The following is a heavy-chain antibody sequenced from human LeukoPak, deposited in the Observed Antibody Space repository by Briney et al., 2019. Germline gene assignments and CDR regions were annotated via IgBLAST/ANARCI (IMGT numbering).Heavy chain of an antibody. Sequence: GGSLRLSCAASGFTFSSYGMSWVRQAPGKGLEWVSGINWNGGSTGYADSVRGRFTISRDNSKNTLYLQMNSLRVEDAAVYYCARVTYYESSSYYRPFDYWGQGTLVTVSS. CDR3: ARVTYYESSSYYRPFDY. CDR2: INWNGGST. D-gene: IGHD3-22*01. J-gene: IGHJ4*02. V-gene: IGHV3-23*01. CDR1: GFTFSSYG.